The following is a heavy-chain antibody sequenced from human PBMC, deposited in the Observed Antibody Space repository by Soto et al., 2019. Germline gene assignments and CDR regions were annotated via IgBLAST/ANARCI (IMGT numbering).Heavy chain of an antibody. V-gene: IGHV1-69*13. J-gene: IGHJ6*02. D-gene: IGHD2-2*01. CDR2: IIPIFGTA. CDR3: ARGVYCSSNSCYLYYYYYGMDV. CDR1: GGTFSSYA. Sequence: SVKVSCKASGGTFSSYAISWVRQAPGQGLEWMGGIIPIFGTANYAQKFQGRVTITADESTSTAYMELSSLRSEDTAVYYCARGVYCSSNSCYLYYYYYGMDVWGQGTTVTVSS.